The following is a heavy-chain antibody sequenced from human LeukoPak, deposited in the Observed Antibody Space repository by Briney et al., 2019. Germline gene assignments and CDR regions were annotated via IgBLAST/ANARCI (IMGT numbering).Heavy chain of an antibody. D-gene: IGHD6-13*01. CDR3: ARGSLSSSWPFDY. J-gene: IGHJ4*02. Sequence: RGSLRLSCAASGFAFSDYYMSWIRQAPGKGLEWVSYISSSSTYTKFADSVKGRFTISRDNAKNSLYLQMNSLRAEDTAVYYCARGSLSSSWPFDYWGQGTLVTVSS. CDR1: GFAFSDYY. CDR2: ISSSSTYT. V-gene: IGHV3-11*06.